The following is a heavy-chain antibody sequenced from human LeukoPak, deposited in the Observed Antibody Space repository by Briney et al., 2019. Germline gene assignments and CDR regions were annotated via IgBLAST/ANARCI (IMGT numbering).Heavy chain of an antibody. CDR3: AKVVAVAATGDY. V-gene: IGHV3-30*18. D-gene: IGHD6-19*01. CDR1: GFTFSSYG. J-gene: IGHJ4*02. CDR2: ISYDGSNK. Sequence: GGSLRLSCAASGFTFSSYGTHWVRQAPGKGLEWVAVISYDGSNKYYADSVKGRFTISRDNSKDTLYLQMNSLRAEDTAVYYCAKVVAVAATGDYWGQGTLVTVSS.